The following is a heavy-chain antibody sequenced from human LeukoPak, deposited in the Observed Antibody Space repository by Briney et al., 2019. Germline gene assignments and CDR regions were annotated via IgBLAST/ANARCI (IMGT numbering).Heavy chain of an antibody. CDR3: ARDSRLLWFGELSWFDP. CDR2: INTNTGNP. CDR1: GYTFTSYA. V-gene: IGHV7-4-1*02. D-gene: IGHD3-10*01. Sequence: ASVKVSCKASGYTFTSYAMHWVRQAPGQGLEWMGWINTNTGNPTYAQGFTGRFVFSLDTSVSTAYLQISSLKAEDTAVYYCARDSRLLWFGELSWFDPWGQGTLVTVSS. J-gene: IGHJ5*02.